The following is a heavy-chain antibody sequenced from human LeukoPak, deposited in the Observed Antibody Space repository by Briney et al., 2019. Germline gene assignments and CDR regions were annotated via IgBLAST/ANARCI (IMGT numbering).Heavy chain of an antibody. CDR3: ARVTNCSSTRCYKGGVDY. V-gene: IGHV1-2*02. D-gene: IGHD2-2*02. Sequence: ASVKVSCKASGYTFTGYYMHWVRQAPGQGLVWMGWINPNSGGTNYAQKFQGRVTMTRDTSISTAYMELSRLRSDDTAVYYCARVTNCSSTRCYKGGVDYWGQGTLVTVSS. CDR1: GYTFTGYY. J-gene: IGHJ4*02. CDR2: INPNSGGT.